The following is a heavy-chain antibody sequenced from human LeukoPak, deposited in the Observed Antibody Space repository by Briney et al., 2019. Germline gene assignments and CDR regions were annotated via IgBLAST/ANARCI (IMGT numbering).Heavy chain of an antibody. J-gene: IGHJ6*04. Sequence: ASVKVSGKASGYTFTSYYMHWVRQAPGQGLEWMGIINPSGGSTRYAQKFQGRVTMTRDTSTSTVYMELSSLRSEDTAVYYCARDKVGQGYYGSGSYYNGYYYYGMDVWGKGTTVTVSS. CDR1: GYTFTSYY. CDR2: INPSGGST. CDR3: ARDKVGQGYYGSGSYYNGYYYYGMDV. V-gene: IGHV1-46*01. D-gene: IGHD3-10*01.